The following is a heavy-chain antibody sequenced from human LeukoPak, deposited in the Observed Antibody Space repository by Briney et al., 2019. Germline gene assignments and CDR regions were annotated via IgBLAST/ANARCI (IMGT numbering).Heavy chain of an antibody. CDR2: ISGSGGST. CDR3: AKAPTVTTYYYYYMDV. Sequence: GGSLRLSCAASGFTFSSYWMSWVRQAPGKGLEWVSAISGSGGSTYYADSVKGRFTISRDNSKNTLYLQMNSLRAEDTAVYYCAKAPTVTTYYYYYMDVWGKGTTVTISS. D-gene: IGHD4-17*01. CDR1: GFTFSSYW. V-gene: IGHV3-23*01. J-gene: IGHJ6*03.